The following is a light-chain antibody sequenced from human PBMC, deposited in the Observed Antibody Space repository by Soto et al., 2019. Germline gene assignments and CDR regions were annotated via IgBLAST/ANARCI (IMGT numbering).Light chain of an antibody. CDR1: QSMNDW. Sequence: DIQMTQSPSTLSASVGDRVTITCRASQSMNDWLAWYQQKPGKAPKVLIYDASSLQSGVPSRFSGSGSGTEFTLTIGSQQPDDVATYYCLRYNAFPQTFGQGTKVDIK. CDR2: DAS. CDR3: LRYNAFPQT. V-gene: IGKV1-5*01. J-gene: IGKJ1*01.